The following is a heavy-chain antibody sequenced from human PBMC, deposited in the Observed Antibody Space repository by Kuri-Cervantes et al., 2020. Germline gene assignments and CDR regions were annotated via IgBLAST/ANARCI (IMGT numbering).Heavy chain of an antibody. V-gene: IGHV4-34*01. CDR3: ARHRVVAATHWFDP. CDR2: ISHSGST. J-gene: IGHJ5*02. D-gene: IGHD2-15*01. Sequence: SQTLSLTCAVYGGSFSGYYWSWIRQPPGKGLEWIGEISHSGSTNYNSSLRSRVAISVDTSKKQFSLKLSSVTAADTAVYYCARHRVVAATHWFDPWGQGTLVTVSS. CDR1: GGSFSGYY.